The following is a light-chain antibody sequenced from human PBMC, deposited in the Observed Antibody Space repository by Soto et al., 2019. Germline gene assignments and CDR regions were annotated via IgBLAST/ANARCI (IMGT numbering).Light chain of an antibody. J-gene: IGLJ3*02. CDR3: CSHTSNRALNWV. CDR1: SSDVGGYNF. CDR2: EVS. V-gene: IGLV2-14*01. Sequence: ALTQPASVSGSPGQSITISCTGTSSDVGGYNFVSWYQHHPGKAPKLMIYEVSNRPSGVSNRFSGAKSGNTASLTISGLQAEDEGDYYCCSHTSNRALNWVFGGGTKLTVL.